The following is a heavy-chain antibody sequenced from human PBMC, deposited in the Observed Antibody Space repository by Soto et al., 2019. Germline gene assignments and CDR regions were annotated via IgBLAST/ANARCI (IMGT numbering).Heavy chain of an antibody. J-gene: IGHJ4*02. Sequence: PSETLSLTCTVSGGSISSGGYYWSWIRQHPGKGLEWIGYIYYSGSTYYNPSLKSRITISVDTSNNQFPLKLSSVTAADTAVYYCARDRAARYYFDFWGQGTLVTVSS. CDR3: ARDRAARYYFDF. CDR2: IYYSGST. CDR1: GGSISSGGYY. V-gene: IGHV4-31*03. D-gene: IGHD6-25*01.